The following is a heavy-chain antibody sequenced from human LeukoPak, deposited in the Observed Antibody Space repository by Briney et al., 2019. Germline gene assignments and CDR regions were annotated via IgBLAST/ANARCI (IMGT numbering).Heavy chain of an antibody. CDR2: MISNGNTE. D-gene: IGHD2-2*01. CDR3: ARDYGYCRGNTCYASFDY. Sequence: PGGFLRLSCAASGFTFSGYGINWVRVAPGKGLEWVSMISNGNTEHYADSVKGRFTVSRDNARNSAYLQMNSLRDEDTAMYYCARDYGYCRGNTCYASFDYGGHGTLVTVSS. J-gene: IGHJ4*01. CDR1: GFTFSGYG. V-gene: IGHV3-48*02.